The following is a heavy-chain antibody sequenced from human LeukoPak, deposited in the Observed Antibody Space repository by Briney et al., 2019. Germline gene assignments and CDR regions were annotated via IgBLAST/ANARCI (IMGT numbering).Heavy chain of an antibody. D-gene: IGHD2-2*01. V-gene: IGHV3-73*01. CDR2: IRSKANSYAT. CDR3: TRHCSSTSCGG. J-gene: IGHJ4*02. CDR1: GFTFSGSA. Sequence: GGSLKLSCAASGFTFSGSAMHWVRQASGKGLELVGRIRSKANSYATAYAASVKGRFTISRDDSKNTAYLQMNSLKAEDTAVYYCTRHCSSTSCGGWGQGTLVTVSS.